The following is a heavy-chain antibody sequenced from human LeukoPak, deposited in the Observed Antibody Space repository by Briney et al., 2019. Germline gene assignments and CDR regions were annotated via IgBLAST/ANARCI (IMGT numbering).Heavy chain of an antibody. J-gene: IGHJ4*02. Sequence: ASVKVSCKASGYTFTGYYMHWVRQAPGQGLEWVGWINPNSGGTNYAQKFQGRVTMTRDTSISTAYMELSRLRSDDTAVYYCARSIAAAGDLDYWGQGTLVTVSS. CDR3: ARSIAAAGDLDY. CDR1: GYTFTGYY. CDR2: INPNSGGT. V-gene: IGHV1-2*02. D-gene: IGHD6-13*01.